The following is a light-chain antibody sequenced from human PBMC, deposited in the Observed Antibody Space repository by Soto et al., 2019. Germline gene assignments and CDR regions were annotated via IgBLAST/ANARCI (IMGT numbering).Light chain of an antibody. CDR2: DAR. CDR1: SNDVGGHDS. J-gene: IGLJ1*01. V-gene: IGLV2-11*01. Sequence: QSALTQPRSVSGSPGQSVTISCTGTSNDVGGHDSVSWYQQHPGKAPKIIIDDARTRPSGVPHRFSATKSGNTPSLTISGLQAEDEADYYCSSYAGRYSCVFGTGTKLTVL. CDR3: SSYAGRYSCV.